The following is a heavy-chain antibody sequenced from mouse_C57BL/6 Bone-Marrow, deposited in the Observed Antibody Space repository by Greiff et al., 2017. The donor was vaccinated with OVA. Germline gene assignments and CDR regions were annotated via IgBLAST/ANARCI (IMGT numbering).Heavy chain of an antibody. CDR1: GFTIKNTY. CDR3: ARAYYYGFPDY. J-gene: IGHJ2*01. Sequence: VQLQQSVAELVRPGASVKLSCTASGFTIKNTYMHWVKQRPEQGLEWIGRIDPANGNTKYAPKFQGKATITADTSSNTAYLQLSSLTSEDTAIYYCARAYYYGFPDYWGQGTTLTVSS. CDR2: IDPANGNT. D-gene: IGHD1-1*01. V-gene: IGHV14-3*01.